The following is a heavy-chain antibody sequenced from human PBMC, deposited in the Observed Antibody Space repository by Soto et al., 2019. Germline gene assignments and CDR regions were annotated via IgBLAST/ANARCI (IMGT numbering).Heavy chain of an antibody. Sequence: ESGGGVVQPGRSLRLSCAASGFTFSSYAMHWVRQAPGKGLEWVAVISYDGSNKYYADSVKGRFTISRDNSKNTLYLQMNSLRAEDTAVYYCSRAHYRYHDAFDIWGQGTMVTVSS. CDR1: GFTFSSYA. J-gene: IGHJ3*02. CDR2: ISYDGSNK. CDR3: SRAHYRYHDAFDI. V-gene: IGHV3-30-3*01. D-gene: IGHD3-16*02.